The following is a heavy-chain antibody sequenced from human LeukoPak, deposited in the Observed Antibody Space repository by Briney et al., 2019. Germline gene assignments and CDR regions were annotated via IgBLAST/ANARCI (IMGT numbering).Heavy chain of an antibody. D-gene: IGHD5-24*01. Sequence: QPGGSLRLSCAASGFTFSSYSMNWVRQAPGKGLEWVSYISSSSSTIYYADSVKGRFTISRDNAKNSLYLQMNSLRAEDTAVYYCARELVEMATISIDYWGQGTLVTVSS. V-gene: IGHV3-48*01. CDR1: GFTFSSYS. J-gene: IGHJ4*02. CDR3: ARELVEMATISIDY. CDR2: ISSSSSTI.